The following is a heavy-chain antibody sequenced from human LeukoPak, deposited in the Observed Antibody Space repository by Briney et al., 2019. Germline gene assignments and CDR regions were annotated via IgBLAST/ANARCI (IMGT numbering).Heavy chain of an antibody. CDR1: GFTFSSYA. V-gene: IGHV3-64*01. CDR2: ISSNGGST. J-gene: IGHJ4*02. Sequence: PGGSLRLSCAASGFTFSSYATHWVRQAPGKGLEYVSAISSNGGSTYYANSVKGRFTTSRDNSKDTLYLQTGSLRADDMAVYYCARAPRGAVAGYYFDYWGQGALVTVSS. D-gene: IGHD6-19*01. CDR3: ARAPRGAVAGYYFDY.